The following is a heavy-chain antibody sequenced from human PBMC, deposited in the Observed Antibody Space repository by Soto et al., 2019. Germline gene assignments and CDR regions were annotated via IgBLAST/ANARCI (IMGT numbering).Heavy chain of an antibody. D-gene: IGHD1-20*01. CDR3: ARLWGITPAVD. CDR2: IIPMFRNA. V-gene: IGHV1-69*05. J-gene: IGHJ4*02. Sequence: QVQSVQSGSEVQKPGSSVKVSCRASGGSFNTYSINWVRQAPGQGLEWIGGIIPMFRNANYAQKFKGRFTISPHASPITVSTELSALPSEGPAVCYCARLWGITPAVDWGQGTPVTAS. CDR1: GGSFNTYS.